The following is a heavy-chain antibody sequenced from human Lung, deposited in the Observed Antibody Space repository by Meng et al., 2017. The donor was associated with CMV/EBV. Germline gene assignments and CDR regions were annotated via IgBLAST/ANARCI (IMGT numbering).Heavy chain of an antibody. V-gene: IGHV4-4*02. D-gene: IGHD6-19*01. CDR1: GGSISSSNW. CDR2: IYHSGST. J-gene: IGHJ4*02. CDR3: ASFPPPGKQWLVTDY. Sequence: QVPLRESGPGLVRPSGPLSLTCAVSGGSISSSNWWSWVRQPPGKGLEWIGEIYHSGSTNYNPSLKSRVTISVDKSKNQFSLKLSSVTAADTAVYYCASFPPPGKQWLVTDYWGQGTLVTVSS.